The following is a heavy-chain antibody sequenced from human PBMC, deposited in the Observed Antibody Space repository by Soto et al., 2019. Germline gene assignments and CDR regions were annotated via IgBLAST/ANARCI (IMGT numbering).Heavy chain of an antibody. CDR3: ARAPLSVGVTMHEYYFEY. CDR2: IIPLFGTT. V-gene: IGHV1-69*13. CDR1: GGTFSNSA. Sequence: GASVKVSCKASGGTFSNSAISWVRQAPGQGLEWMGGIIPLFGTTNYAQKFEGRVTIIADESTSTAYMELTSLRSEDTAVYYCARAPLSVGVTMHEYYFEYWGQGTLVTVSS. J-gene: IGHJ4*02. D-gene: IGHD3-3*01.